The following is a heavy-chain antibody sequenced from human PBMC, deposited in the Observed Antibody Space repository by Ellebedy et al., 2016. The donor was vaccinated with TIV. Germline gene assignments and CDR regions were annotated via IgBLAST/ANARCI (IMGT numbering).Heavy chain of an antibody. J-gene: IGHJ6*02. V-gene: IGHV3-23*01. CDR1: GFSFYNYA. CDR2: ISGTGVST. CDR3: AKGYKKWPYYGMDV. Sequence: GESLKISCTASGFSFYNYAMNWVRQAPGKGLGWVSAISGTGVSTYYADSVKGRLTIYRDNSKNTVYLQMNSLRAEDTAIYYCAKGYKKWPYYGMDVWGQGTTVTVSS. D-gene: IGHD1-14*01.